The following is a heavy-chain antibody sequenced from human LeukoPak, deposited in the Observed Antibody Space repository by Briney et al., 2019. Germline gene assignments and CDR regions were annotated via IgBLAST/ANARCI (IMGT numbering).Heavy chain of an antibody. CDR3: ARVQDYDSSGYYPRFDY. Sequence: GGSLRLSCGASGFTFSNYGMLWVRQAPGKGLEWVAVISYDGSNKYYADSVKGRFTISRDNSKNTLYLQMNSLRAEDTAVYYCARVQDYDSSGYYPRFDYWGQGTLVTVSS. D-gene: IGHD3-22*01. CDR2: ISYDGSNK. CDR1: GFTFSNYG. J-gene: IGHJ4*02. V-gene: IGHV3-30*19.